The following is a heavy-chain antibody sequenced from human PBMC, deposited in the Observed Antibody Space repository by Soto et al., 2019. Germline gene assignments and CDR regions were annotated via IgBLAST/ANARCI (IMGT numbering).Heavy chain of an antibody. V-gene: IGHV4-59*08. CDR1: GGSISSYY. Sequence: SETLSLTCTVSGGSISSYYWSWIRQPPGKGLEWIGYTYYSGSTNYNPSLKSRVTISVDTSKNQFSPKLSSVTAADTAVYYCARRYGYSFDYWGQGTLVTVSS. CDR3: ARRYGYSFDY. D-gene: IGHD1-1*01. J-gene: IGHJ4*02. CDR2: TYYSGST.